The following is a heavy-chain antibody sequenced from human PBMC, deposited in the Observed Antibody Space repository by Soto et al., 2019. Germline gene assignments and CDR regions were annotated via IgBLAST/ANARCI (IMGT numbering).Heavy chain of an antibody. CDR1: GFTFSSYW. J-gene: IGHJ3*02. CDR3: ARGSNLVPAAENDAFDI. Sequence: EVQLVESGGGLVQPGGSLRLSCAASGFTFSSYWMHWVRQAPGKGLVWVSRINSDGSSTSYADSVKGRFTISRDNAKNTLYLQMNSLRAEDTAVYYCARGSNLVPAAENDAFDIWGQGTMVTVSS. V-gene: IGHV3-74*01. CDR2: INSDGSST. D-gene: IGHD2-2*01.